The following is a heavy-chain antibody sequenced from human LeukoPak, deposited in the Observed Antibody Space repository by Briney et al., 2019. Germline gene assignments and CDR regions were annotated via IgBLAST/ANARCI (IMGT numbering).Heavy chain of an antibody. CDR2: IRYDGSNK. V-gene: IGHV3-30*02. CDR3: ARDPYGYWVDSYDY. Sequence: GGSLRLSCAASGFTFSSYGMHWVRQAPGKGLEWVAFIRYDGSNKYYADSVKGRFTISRDNSKNTLYLQMNSLKSEDTAVYYCARDPYGYWVDSYDYWGQGTLVTVSS. D-gene: IGHD5-24*01. J-gene: IGHJ4*02. CDR1: GFTFSSYG.